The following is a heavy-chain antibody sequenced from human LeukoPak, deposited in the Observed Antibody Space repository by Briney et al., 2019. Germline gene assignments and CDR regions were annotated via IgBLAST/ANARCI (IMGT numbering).Heavy chain of an antibody. Sequence: ASVKVSCKASGYTFTGYYMHWVRQAPGQGLEWMGWINPNSGGTNYAQKFQGRVTMTRDTSISTVYMELSRLRSDDTAVYYCARDGFSWVRGVIGPHYYYMDVWGKGTTVTISS. V-gene: IGHV1-2*02. CDR2: INPNSGGT. J-gene: IGHJ6*03. CDR3: ARDGFSWVRGVIGPHYYYMDV. D-gene: IGHD3-10*01. CDR1: GYTFTGYY.